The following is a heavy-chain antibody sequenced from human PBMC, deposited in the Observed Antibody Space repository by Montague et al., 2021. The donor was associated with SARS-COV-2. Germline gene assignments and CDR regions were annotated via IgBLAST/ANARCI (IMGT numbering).Heavy chain of an antibody. CDR1: GGSISGYY. V-gene: IGHV4-59*01. D-gene: IGHD2/OR15-2a*01. CDR3: AREQRIALWQANGYFGL. Sequence: SETLSLTCTVSGGSISGYYWTWIRQPPGKGLEWIGYIYHSGNTKYNPSLKSRVSISADTSKNQFSLRLSSVTAADTAVYYCAREQRIALWQANGYFGLWGRGTLVTVSS. J-gene: IGHJ2*01. CDR2: IYHSGNT.